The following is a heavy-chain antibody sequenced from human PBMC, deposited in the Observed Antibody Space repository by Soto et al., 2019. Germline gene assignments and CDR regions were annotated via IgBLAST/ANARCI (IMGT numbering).Heavy chain of an antibody. CDR3: ARDKAYCGGDCYSAAY. J-gene: IGHJ4*02. Sequence: ASVKVSCKASGYTFTSYGISWVRQAPGQGLEWMGWISAYNGNTNYAQKLQGRVTMTTDTSTSTAYMELRSLRSDDTAVYYCARDKAYCGGDCYSAAYWGQGTLVTVSS. CDR1: GYTFTSYG. D-gene: IGHD2-21*02. V-gene: IGHV1-18*01. CDR2: ISAYNGNT.